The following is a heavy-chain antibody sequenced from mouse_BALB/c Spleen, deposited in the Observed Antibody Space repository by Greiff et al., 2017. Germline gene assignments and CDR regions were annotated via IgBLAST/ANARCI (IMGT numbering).Heavy chain of an antibody. CDR1: GFSLSTSGMG. V-gene: IGHV8-8*01. D-gene: IGHD1-1*01. CDR3: ARIRAVVELDWYFDV. Sequence: QVTLKVSGPGILQPSQTLSLTCSFSGFSLSTSGMGVVWIRPPSGMGLVWLAHIWWDDEKYYNTALKRGRTISKDTSKNQVFLKIASVDTADTATYYCARIRAVVELDWYFDVWGAGTTVTVSS. CDR2: IWWDDEK. J-gene: IGHJ1*01.